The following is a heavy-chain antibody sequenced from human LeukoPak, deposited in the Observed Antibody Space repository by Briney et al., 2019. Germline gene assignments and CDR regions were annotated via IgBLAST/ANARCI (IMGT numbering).Heavy chain of an antibody. CDR2: IYYSGST. J-gene: IGHJ3*02. CDR1: GGSISSYY. V-gene: IGHV4-59*01. CDR3: ARTAFYCTNGVCRLDAFDI. D-gene: IGHD2-8*01. Sequence: SETLSLTCTVSGGSISSYYWSWIREPPGKGLEWIGYIYYSGSTNYNTSLKSRVTISVDTPKNQLSLKLSSVSAADTAMYYCARTAFYCTNGVCRLDAFDIWGQGTMVTVS.